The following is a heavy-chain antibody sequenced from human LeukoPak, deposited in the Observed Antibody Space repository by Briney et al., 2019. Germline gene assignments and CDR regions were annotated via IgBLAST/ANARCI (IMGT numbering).Heavy chain of an antibody. V-gene: IGHV4-59*08. CDR2: AHYSGNT. D-gene: IGHD1/OR15-1a*01. CDR1: GDSIRSYY. Sequence: SETLSLTCSVSGDSIRSYYWNWVRQPPGKSLEWIGYAHYSGNTYSNPSLKSRVTTSVDTSNNQFSLRLSSVTAADTAMYYCAKWAGTLNAFDVWGQGTMVTVSS. CDR3: AKWAGTLNAFDV. J-gene: IGHJ3*01.